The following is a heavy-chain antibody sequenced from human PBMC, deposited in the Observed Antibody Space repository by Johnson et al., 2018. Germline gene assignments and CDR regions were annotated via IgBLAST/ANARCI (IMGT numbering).Heavy chain of an antibody. CDR3: ASQPGGTQH. V-gene: IGHV3-48*02. D-gene: IGHD1-14*01. CDR2: ISSSSTK. J-gene: IGHJ1*01. Sequence: QLVESVGGLVQPGGSLRLSCAASGFTFSNYNMNWVRQAPGKGLEWLSYISSSSTKYYADSVKGRFTISRDNAKNSLYLQMNSLRDEDTAVYYRASQPGGTQHWGQGTLVTVSS. CDR1: GFTFSNYN.